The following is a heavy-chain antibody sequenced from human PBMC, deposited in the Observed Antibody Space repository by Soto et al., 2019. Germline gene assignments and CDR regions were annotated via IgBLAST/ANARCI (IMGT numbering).Heavy chain of an antibody. J-gene: IGHJ4*02. CDR3: ARDHRESSRWDY. CDR2: ISYDGSNK. D-gene: IGHD6-13*01. Sequence: QVQLVESGGGVVQPGRSLRLSCAASGFTFSSYAMHWVRQAPGKGLEWVAVISYDGSNKYYADSVKGRFTISRDNSKNALYLQMNSLRAEDTAVYYCARDHRESSRWDYWGQGTLVTGSS. CDR1: GFTFSSYA. V-gene: IGHV3-30-3*01.